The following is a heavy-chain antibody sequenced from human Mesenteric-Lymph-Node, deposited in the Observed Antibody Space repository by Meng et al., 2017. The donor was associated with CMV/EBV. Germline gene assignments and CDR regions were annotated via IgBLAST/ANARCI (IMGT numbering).Heavy chain of an antibody. J-gene: IGHJ4*02. Sequence: SCKASGYTFTAYYMHWVRQAPRQGLEWMGWINPNSGGTKYAQKFQGRVTMTRDTSISTAYMELSRLRSDDTAVYYCARDQDGTTDGNWGQGTLVTVSS. CDR3: ARDQDGTTDGN. CDR2: INPNSGGT. D-gene: IGHD1-7*01. CDR1: GYTFTAYY. V-gene: IGHV1-2*02.